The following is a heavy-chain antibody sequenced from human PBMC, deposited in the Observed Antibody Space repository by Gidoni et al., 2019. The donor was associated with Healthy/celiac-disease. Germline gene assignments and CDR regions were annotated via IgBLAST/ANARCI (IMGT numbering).Heavy chain of an antibody. Sequence: QVQLQQWVAGLLKPSETLSLTCPVYGGSFSGYYWSWIRQPPGKGLEWIGEINHSGSTNYNPSLKSRVTISVDTSKNQFSLKLSSVTAADTAVYYCARGLGGVKTATDFDYWGQGTLVTVSS. J-gene: IGHJ4*02. D-gene: IGHD5-18*01. CDR2: INHSGST. CDR3: ARGLGGVKTATDFDY. V-gene: IGHV4-34*01. CDR1: GGSFSGYY.